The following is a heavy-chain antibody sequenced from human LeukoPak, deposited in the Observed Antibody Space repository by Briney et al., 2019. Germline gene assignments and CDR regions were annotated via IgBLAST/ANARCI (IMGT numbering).Heavy chain of an antibody. V-gene: IGHV3-23*01. CDR2: IRSNGGDT. CDR3: AKGGYTTWFDP. CDR1: GFTFSSYS. Sequence: GGSLRLSCAASGFTFSSYSMTWVRQAPGRGLEWVSNIRSNGGDTYYADSVKGRFTISRDNAKNTLYLEMNSLRAEDTAVYYCAKGGYTTWFDPWGQGTLVTVSS. J-gene: IGHJ5*02. D-gene: IGHD2-15*01.